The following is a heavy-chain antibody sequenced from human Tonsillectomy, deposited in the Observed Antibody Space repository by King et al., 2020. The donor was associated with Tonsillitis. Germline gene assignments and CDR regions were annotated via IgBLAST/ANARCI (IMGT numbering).Heavy chain of an antibody. CDR2: IYYTGST. J-gene: IGHJ4*02. D-gene: IGHD6-13*01. Sequence: VQLQESGPGLVKPSETLSLSCSVSGGPIRSYYWSWIRQPPVKGLDWIGFIYYTGSTNYNPSLKSRLTISIDTSTDQISLSLTSVTAADTAVYYWARAEGSSTWYRPLDHWGQGTLVTVSS. V-gene: IGHV4-59*01. CDR3: ARAEGSSTWYRPLDH. CDR1: GGPIRSYY.